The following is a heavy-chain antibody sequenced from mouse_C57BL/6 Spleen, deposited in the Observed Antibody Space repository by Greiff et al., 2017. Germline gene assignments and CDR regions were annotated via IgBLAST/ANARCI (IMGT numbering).Heavy chain of an antibody. CDR3: TREGDYDGAY. CDR2: ISSGGDYI. J-gene: IGHJ3*01. D-gene: IGHD2-4*01. Sequence: EVQGVESGEGLVKPGGSLKLSCAASGFTFSSYAMSWVRQTPEKRLEWVAYISSGGDYIYYADTVKGRFTISRDNARNTLYLQMSSLKSEDTAMYYCTREGDYDGAYWGQGTLVTVSA. V-gene: IGHV5-9-1*02. CDR1: GFTFSSYA.